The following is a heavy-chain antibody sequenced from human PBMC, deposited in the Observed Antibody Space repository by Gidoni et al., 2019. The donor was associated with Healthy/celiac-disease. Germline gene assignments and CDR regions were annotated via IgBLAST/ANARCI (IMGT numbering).Heavy chain of an antibody. D-gene: IGHD3-3*01. CDR2: IYYSGST. CDR3: ARHLTITLSAYGY. J-gene: IGHJ4*02. V-gene: IGHV4-39*01. CDR1: GGSISSSSYY. Sequence: QLQLQESGPGLVKPSETLSLTCTVSGGSISSSSYYWGWIRQPPGKGLEWIGSIYYSGSTYYNPSLKSRVTISVDTSKNQFSLKLSSVTAADTAVYYCARHLTITLSAYGYWGQGTLVTVSS.